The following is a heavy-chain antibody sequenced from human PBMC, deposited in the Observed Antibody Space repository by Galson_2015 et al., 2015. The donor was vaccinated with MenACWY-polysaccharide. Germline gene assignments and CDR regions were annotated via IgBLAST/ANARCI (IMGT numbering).Heavy chain of an antibody. V-gene: IGHV3-66*02. CDR1: GFSVSGDS. CDR3: ARHAWLGD. D-gene: IGHD3-10*01. CDR2: IHSDGTI. Sequence: SLRLSCAASGFSVSGDSMNWVRQAPGKGLEWVSVIHSDGTISYADSVKGRFTIFRDNSKNTLYFQMNSLRPEDTAVYYCARHAWLGDWGQGTLVTVSS. J-gene: IGHJ4*02.